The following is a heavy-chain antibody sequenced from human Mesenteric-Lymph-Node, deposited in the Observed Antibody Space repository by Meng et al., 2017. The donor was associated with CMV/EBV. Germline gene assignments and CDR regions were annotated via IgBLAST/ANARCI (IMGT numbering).Heavy chain of an antibody. CDR3: ARDKSSVAGPSDAFDI. V-gene: IGHV3-21*01. D-gene: IGHD6-19*01. Sequence: LSLTCAASGFTFSSYSMNWVRQAPGKGLEWVSSISSSSSYIYYADSVEGRFTISRDNAKNSLYLQMNSLRAEDTAVYYCARDKSSVAGPSDAFDIWGQGTMVTVSS. CDR1: GFTFSSYS. CDR2: ISSSSSYI. J-gene: IGHJ3*02.